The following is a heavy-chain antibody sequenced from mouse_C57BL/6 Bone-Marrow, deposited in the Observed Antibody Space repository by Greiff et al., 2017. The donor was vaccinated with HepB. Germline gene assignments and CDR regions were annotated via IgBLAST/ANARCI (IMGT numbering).Heavy chain of an antibody. CDR3: ATRWFAY. CDR1: GYSITSGYY. V-gene: IGHV3-6*01. CDR2: ISYDGSN. J-gene: IGHJ3*01. Sequence: EVKLEESGPGLVKPSQSLSLTCSVTGYSITSGYYWNWIRQFPGNKLEWMGYISYDGSNNYNPSLKNRISITRDTSKNQFFLKLNSVTTEDTATYYCATRWFAYWGQGTLVTVSA.